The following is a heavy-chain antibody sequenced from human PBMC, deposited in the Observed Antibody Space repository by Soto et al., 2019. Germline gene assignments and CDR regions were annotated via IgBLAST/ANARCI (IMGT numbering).Heavy chain of an antibody. CDR3: AGSNGDPLDY. D-gene: IGHD7-27*01. V-gene: IGHV3-66*01. J-gene: IGHJ4*02. CDR2: IYGGGST. Sequence: GGSLRLSCAASGFSVRSNYMTWVRQAPGKGLEWVSVIYGGGSTYYADSVKDRFTISRDSSKNMLYLQMNRLRVDDTAVYYCAGSNGDPLDYWGQGTLVTVSS. CDR1: GFSVRSNY.